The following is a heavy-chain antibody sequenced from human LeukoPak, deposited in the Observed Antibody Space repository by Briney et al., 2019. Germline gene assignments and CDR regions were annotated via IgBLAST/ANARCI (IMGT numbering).Heavy chain of an antibody. CDR3: ARHSGYERD. D-gene: IGHD5-12*01. V-gene: IGHV4-30-4*01. CDR2: IHHSGTT. CDR1: GGSISSRTYY. J-gene: IGHJ4*02. Sequence: SQTLSLTCTVSGGSISSRTYYCSWIRQPPGKGLEWIGYIHHSGTTHYSPSLESRVTISVDMSKNQFSLNLSSVTAADTAVYYCARHSGYERDWGQGTLVTVSS.